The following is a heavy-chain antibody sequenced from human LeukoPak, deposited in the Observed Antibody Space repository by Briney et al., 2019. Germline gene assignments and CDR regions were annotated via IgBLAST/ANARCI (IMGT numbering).Heavy chain of an antibody. CDR2: IYSGGST. CDR3: AKTPITFGGVIVYYFDY. V-gene: IGHV3-66*01. Sequence: GGSLRLSCAVSGFTDSSNHMTWVRQAPGKGLEWVSVIYSGGSTYYADSVKGRFTISRDKSKNTLYLQMDSLRAEDTAVYYCAKTPITFGGVIVYYFDYWGQGTLVTVSS. J-gene: IGHJ4*02. CDR1: GFTDSSNH. D-gene: IGHD3-16*02.